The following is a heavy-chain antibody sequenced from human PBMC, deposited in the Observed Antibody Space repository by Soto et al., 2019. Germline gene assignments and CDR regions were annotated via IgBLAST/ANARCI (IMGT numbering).Heavy chain of an antibody. CDR3: ARLYYYDSSGYYYVDPGHDAFDI. J-gene: IGHJ3*02. D-gene: IGHD3-22*01. CDR2: IIPIFGTA. V-gene: IGHV1-69*01. CDR1: SSA. Sequence: SSARRWVRQEKGQGLEWMGGIIPIFGTANYAQKFQGRVTITADESTSTAYMELSSLRSEDTAVYYCARLYYYDSSGYYYVDPGHDAFDIWGQGTMVTVSS.